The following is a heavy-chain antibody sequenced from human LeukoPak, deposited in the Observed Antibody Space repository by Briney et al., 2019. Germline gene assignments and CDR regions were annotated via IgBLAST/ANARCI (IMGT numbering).Heavy chain of an antibody. J-gene: IGHJ4*02. Sequence: ASVKVSCKASGGTFSSYAIIWVRQAPGQGLEWMGRIIPILGIANYAQKFQGRVTITADKSTSTAYMELSSLRSEDTAVYYCARVDDYGDYRFDYWGQGTLVTVSS. CDR3: ARVDDYGDYRFDY. CDR1: GGTFSSYA. CDR2: IIPILGIA. D-gene: IGHD4-17*01. V-gene: IGHV1-69*04.